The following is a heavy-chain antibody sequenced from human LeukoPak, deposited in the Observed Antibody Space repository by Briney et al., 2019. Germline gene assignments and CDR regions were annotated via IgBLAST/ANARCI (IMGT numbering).Heavy chain of an antibody. CDR1: GGSISSYY. V-gene: IGHV4-59*01. J-gene: IGHJ6*02. D-gene: IGHD1-26*01. CDR2: IYYSGST. Sequence: SGTLSLTCTVSGGSISSYYWSWIRQPPGKGLEWIGYIYYSGSTNYNPSLKSRVTISVDTSKNQFSLKLSSVTAADTAVYYCARATTRYGMDVWGQGTTVTVSS. CDR3: ARATTRYGMDV.